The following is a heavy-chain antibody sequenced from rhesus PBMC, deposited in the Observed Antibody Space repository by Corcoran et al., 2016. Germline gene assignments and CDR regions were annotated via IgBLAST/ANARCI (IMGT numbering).Heavy chain of an antibody. J-gene: IGHJ4*01. D-gene: IGHD2-21*01. V-gene: IGHV4-80*01. CDR3: ARGWGVLVVVVPFDY. CDR2: INGNSGST. CDR1: GGSFSSYW. Sequence: QVQLQESGPGLVKPSETLSLTCAVSGGSFSSYWWSWIRQPPGKGLEWIGEINGNSGSTNYNPSRKRRGTMSKDASKNQVSLELSSVTAADTAVYYCARGWGVLVVVVPFDYWGQGVLVTVSS.